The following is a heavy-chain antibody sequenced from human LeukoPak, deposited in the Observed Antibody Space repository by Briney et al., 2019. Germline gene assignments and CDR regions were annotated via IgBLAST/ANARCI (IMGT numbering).Heavy chain of an antibody. CDR2: MNPSGST. Sequence: SETPSLTCTVSGGSISSSSYYWGWIRQPPGKGLEWIGEMNPSGSTNYNPSLKSRVTISVDTSKNQFSLELSSVTAADTAVYYCARGRQDVTMIVVVMTAVSYYLDVWGKGTTVTVS. D-gene: IGHD3-22*01. V-gene: IGHV4-39*07. CDR3: ARGRQDVTMIVVVMTAVSYYLDV. CDR1: GGSISSSSYY. J-gene: IGHJ6*03.